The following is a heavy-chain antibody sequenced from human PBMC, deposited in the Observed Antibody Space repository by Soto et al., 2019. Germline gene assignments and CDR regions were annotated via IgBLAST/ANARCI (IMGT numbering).Heavy chain of an antibody. D-gene: IGHD1-1*01. Sequence: SGPTLVNPTQTLTLTCTFSGFSLSTSGMCVSWIRQPPGKGLEWIGEINHSGSTNYNPSLKSRVTISVDTSKNQFSLKLSSVTAADTAVYYCASGTGKSHPYYYYMDVWGKGTTVTVSS. CDR1: GFSLSTSGM. CDR3: ASGTGKSHPYYYYMDV. J-gene: IGHJ6*03. CDR2: INHSGST. V-gene: IGHV4-39*07.